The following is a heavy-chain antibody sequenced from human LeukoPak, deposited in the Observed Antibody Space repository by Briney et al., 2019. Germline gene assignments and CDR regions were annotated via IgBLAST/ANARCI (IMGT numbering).Heavy chain of an antibody. J-gene: IGHJ4*02. Sequence: ASVKVSCKTSGYTFTSYGISWVRQAPGQGLDWMGWISVYNGDTNYAQKLQGRVTMTTDTSTSTAYMELRSLRSDDTAVYYCARDIPIYYYDSSGYHRLFDYWGQGTLVTVS. CDR2: ISVYNGDT. CDR3: ARDIPIYYYDSSGYHRLFDY. CDR1: GYTFTSYG. V-gene: IGHV1-18*01. D-gene: IGHD3-22*01.